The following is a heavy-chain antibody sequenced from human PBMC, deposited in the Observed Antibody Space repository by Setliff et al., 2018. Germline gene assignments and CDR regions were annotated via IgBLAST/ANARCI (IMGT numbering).Heavy chain of an antibody. V-gene: IGHV5-51*01. CDR1: GYSFTSYW. J-gene: IGHJ3*02. CDR2: IYPGDSDT. D-gene: IGHD3-22*01. CDR3: ARLTYYYDSSGLNAFDI. Sequence: PGESLMISCKGSGYSFTSYWIGWVRQMPGKGLEWMGIIYPGDSDTRYSPSFQGQVTISADKSISTAYLQWSSLKASDTAMYYCARLTYYYDSSGLNAFDIWGQGTMVTVSS.